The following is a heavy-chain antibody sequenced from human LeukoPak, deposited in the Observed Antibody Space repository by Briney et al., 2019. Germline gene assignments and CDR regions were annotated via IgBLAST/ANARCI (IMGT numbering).Heavy chain of an antibody. J-gene: IGHJ4*02. CDR1: GGSITTYY. CDR3: ATYPDY. Sequence: SETLSLTCTVAGGSITTYYWSWVRQPPGKGLEWIANIYHSGSTNYNPSLKSRVSISIDTSKSQLSLKLNSVTAADTAVYYCATYPDYWGQGTLVTVSS. V-gene: IGHV4-59*01. CDR2: IYHSGST.